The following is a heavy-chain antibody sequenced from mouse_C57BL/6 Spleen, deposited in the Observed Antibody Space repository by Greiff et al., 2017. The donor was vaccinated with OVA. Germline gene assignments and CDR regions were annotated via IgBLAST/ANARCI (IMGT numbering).Heavy chain of an antibody. CDR1: GYTFTDYY. CDR3: AQPLDY. J-gene: IGHJ2*01. V-gene: IGHV1-26*01. Sequence: VQLQQSGPELVKPGASVKISCKASGYTFTDYYMNWVKQSHGKSLEWIGDINPNNGGTSYNQKFKGKATLTVDKSSSTAYMELRSLTSEDSAVYYCAQPLDYWGQGTTLTVSS. CDR2: INPNNGGT. D-gene: IGHD6-1*01.